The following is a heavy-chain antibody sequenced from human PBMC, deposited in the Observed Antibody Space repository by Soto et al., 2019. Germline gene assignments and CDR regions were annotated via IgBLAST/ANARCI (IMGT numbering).Heavy chain of an antibody. CDR1: GFTFSSYA. V-gene: IGHV3-23*01. CDR3: AKGAHCSGGSCYFPDAFDI. Sequence: GGSLRLSCAASGFTFSSYAMSWVRQAPGKGLEWVSAISGSGGSTYYADSVKGRFTISRDNSKNTLYLQMNSLRAEDTAVYYCAKGAHCSGGSCYFPDAFDIWGQGTMVTVSS. J-gene: IGHJ3*02. D-gene: IGHD2-15*01. CDR2: ISGSGGST.